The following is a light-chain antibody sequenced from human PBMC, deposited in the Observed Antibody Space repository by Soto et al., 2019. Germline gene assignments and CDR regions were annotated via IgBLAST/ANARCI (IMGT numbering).Light chain of an antibody. V-gene: IGLV2-14*01. CDR3: SSNTTIFTYV. Sequence: QSSLTQPDSVSGSPGQSITTSCTGTSSGVADYKYVSWYQQHPGKAPKLVISEVSNRPSGIYNRLAGSKSGNTAYLTISGLQAEDEADYYCSSNTTIFTYVFGTGTKVTVL. J-gene: IGLJ1*01. CDR1: SSGVADYKY. CDR2: EVS.